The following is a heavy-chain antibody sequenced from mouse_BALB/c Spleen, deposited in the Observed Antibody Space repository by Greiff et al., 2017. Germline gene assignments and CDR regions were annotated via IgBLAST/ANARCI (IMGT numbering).Heavy chain of an antibody. CDR3: ARNPLDYKYDEGYDMDY. V-gene: IGHV2-2*02. D-gene: IGHD2-14*01. Sequence: VQLQQSGPGLVQPSQSLSITCTVSGFSLTSYGVHWVRQSPGKGLEWLGVIWSGGSTDYNAAFISRLSISKDNSKSQVFFKMNSLQANDTAIYYSARNPLDYKYDEGYDMDYWGQGTSVTVSS. CDR2: IWSGGST. J-gene: IGHJ4*01. CDR1: GFSLTSYG.